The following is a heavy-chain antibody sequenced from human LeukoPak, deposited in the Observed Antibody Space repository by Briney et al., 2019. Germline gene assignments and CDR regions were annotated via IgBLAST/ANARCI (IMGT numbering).Heavy chain of an antibody. CDR3: AAVEAYCSSTSCP. CDR2: IVVGSGNT. Sequence: SVXXXCKAXGXTFTSXXXXWVRXXRXXRXEXIGWIVVGSGNTNYAQKFQERVTITRDMSTSTAYMELSSLRSEDTAVYYCAAVEAYCSSTSCPWGQGTLVTVSS. CDR1: GXTFTSXX. D-gene: IGHD2-2*01. V-gene: IGHV1-58*01. J-gene: IGHJ5*02.